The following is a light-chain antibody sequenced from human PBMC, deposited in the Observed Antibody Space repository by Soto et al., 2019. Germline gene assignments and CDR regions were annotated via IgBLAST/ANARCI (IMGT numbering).Light chain of an antibody. V-gene: IGLV2-14*01. J-gene: IGLJ1*01. CDR2: DVS. Sequence: ALTQPASVSGSPGQSITTSCTGTSSDVGGYNYVSWYQQHPGKAPKLMIYDVSNRPSGVSNRFSGSKSGNTASLTISGLQAEDEADYYCSSYTSPRVFGTGTKVTVL. CDR1: SSDVGGYNY. CDR3: SSYTSPRV.